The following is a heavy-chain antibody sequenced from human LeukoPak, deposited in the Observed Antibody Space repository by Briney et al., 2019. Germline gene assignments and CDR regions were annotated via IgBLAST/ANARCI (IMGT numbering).Heavy chain of an antibody. V-gene: IGHV4-39*01. CDR2: HYYSGST. CDR1: GGAIIKYY. CDR3: ARHRAGYHIDS. J-gene: IGHJ4*02. D-gene: IGHD3-9*01. Sequence: SETLSLTCTVSGGAIIKYYWGWIRQPPGKGLEWIGSHYYSGSTYYNPSLKSRVTISVDTSKNQFSLKLRSLTAADTAVYYCARHRAGYHIDSWGQGTLVTVSS.